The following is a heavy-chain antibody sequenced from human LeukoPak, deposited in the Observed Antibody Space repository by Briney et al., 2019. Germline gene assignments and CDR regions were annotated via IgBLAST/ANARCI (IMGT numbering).Heavy chain of an antibody. J-gene: IGHJ3*02. CDR3: ARHHAGGITMVRGVIENPRAVGKRHAFDI. CDR1: GGSISSSSYY. Sequence: PSETLSLTCTVSGGSISSSSYYWGWIRQPPGKGLEWIGSIYYSGSTYYNPSLKSRVTISVDTSKNQFSLKLSSVTAADTAVYYCARHHAGGITMVRGVIENPRAVGKRHAFDIWGQGTMVTVSS. CDR2: IYYSGST. V-gene: IGHV4-39*01. D-gene: IGHD3-10*01.